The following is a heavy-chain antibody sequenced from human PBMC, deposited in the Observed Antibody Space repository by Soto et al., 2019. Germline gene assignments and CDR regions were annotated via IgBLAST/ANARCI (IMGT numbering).Heavy chain of an antibody. Sequence: SETLSLTCAVYGGSFSGYYWSWIRQPPGKGLEWIGEINHSGSTNYNPSLKSRVTISVDTSKNQFSLKLSSVTAADTAVYYCAVLLAVEGDYWGQGTLVTVSS. J-gene: IGHJ4*02. D-gene: IGHD6-19*01. V-gene: IGHV4-34*01. CDR3: AVLLAVEGDY. CDR2: INHSGST. CDR1: GGSFSGYY.